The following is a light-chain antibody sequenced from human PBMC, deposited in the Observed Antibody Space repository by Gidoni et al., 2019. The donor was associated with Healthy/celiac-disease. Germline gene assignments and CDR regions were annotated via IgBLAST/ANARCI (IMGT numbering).Light chain of an antibody. Sequence: DIVMTQSPESLAVSLGERATINCKSSQSVLYSSNNKNYLAWYQQKPGQPPKLLIYWASTRESGVPDRFSGSGSWTDFTLTISSLQAEDVAVYYCQQYYSTPGSFGQGTKLEIK. V-gene: IGKV4-1*01. CDR3: QQYYSTPGS. CDR1: QSVLYSSNNKNY. CDR2: WAS. J-gene: IGKJ2*04.